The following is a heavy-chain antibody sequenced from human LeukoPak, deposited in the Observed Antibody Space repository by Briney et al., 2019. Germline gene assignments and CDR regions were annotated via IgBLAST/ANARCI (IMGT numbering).Heavy chain of an antibody. CDR2: IYYSGST. V-gene: IGHV4-59*01. D-gene: IGHD4-17*01. CDR1: GGSFSDYY. CDR3: ARAGPTVTYYYYYYMDV. J-gene: IGHJ6*03. Sequence: SETLSLTCAVYGGSFSDYYWSWIRQPPGKGLEWIGYIYYSGSTNYNPSLKSRVTISVDTSKNQFSLKLSSVTAADTAVYYCARAGPTVTYYYYYYMDVWGKGTTVTVSS.